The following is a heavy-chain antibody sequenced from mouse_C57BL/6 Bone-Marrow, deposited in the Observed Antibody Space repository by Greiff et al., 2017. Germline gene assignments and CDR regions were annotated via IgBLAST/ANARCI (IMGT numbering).Heavy chain of an antibody. J-gene: IGHJ3*01. CDR2: IYPRSGNT. CDR1: GYTFTSYG. CDR3: ARWQLRLLAY. D-gene: IGHD3-2*02. Sequence: QVQLQQSGAELARPGASVKLSCKASGYTFTSYGISWVKQRTGQGLEWIGEIYPRSGNTYYNEKFKGKATLTADKSSSTAYMELRSLASEDSAVYVCARWQLRLLAYWGQGTLVTVSA. V-gene: IGHV1-81*01.